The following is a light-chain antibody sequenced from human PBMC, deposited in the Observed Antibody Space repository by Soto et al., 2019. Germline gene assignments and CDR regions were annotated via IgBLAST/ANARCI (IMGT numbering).Light chain of an antibody. Sequence: EIMMTQSPDTLSVSPGERDTVSCRASQSISSDFAWFQLKPGQAPRLLIYGASTRAPDVPDRFSGSGSGTEFTLTISSLQTEDFVFYYCQQYNNLPYTFGQGTKLEIK. CDR2: GAS. J-gene: IGKJ2*01. V-gene: IGKV3-15*01. CDR1: QSISSD. CDR3: QQYNNLPYT.